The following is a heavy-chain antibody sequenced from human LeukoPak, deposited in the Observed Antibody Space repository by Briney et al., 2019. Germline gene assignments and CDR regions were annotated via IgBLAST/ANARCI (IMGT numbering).Heavy chain of an antibody. Sequence: SGRSLRLSCAASGFTFSSYAMHWVRQAPGKGLERVAVISYDGSNKYYADSVKGRFTISRDNSKNTLYLQMNSLRAEDTAVYYCAGDGTRSRSYYVYFDYWGQGTLVTVSS. CDR2: ISYDGSNK. V-gene: IGHV3-30-3*01. D-gene: IGHD1-26*01. J-gene: IGHJ4*02. CDR1: GFTFSSYA. CDR3: AGDGTRSRSYYVYFDY.